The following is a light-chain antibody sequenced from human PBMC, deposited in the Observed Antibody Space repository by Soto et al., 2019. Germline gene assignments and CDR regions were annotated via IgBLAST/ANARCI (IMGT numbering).Light chain of an antibody. CDR3: QQYKTYPRT. Sequence: DIPMTQSPSTLSASVGDRITITCRASQSINTRLAWFQQKPGKAPKLLIYDVSSLASGVPSRFSGSRSGTEFTLSISSLQTDDFATYYCQQYKTYPRTFGQGTKVEIK. CDR1: QSINTR. V-gene: IGKV1-5*01. CDR2: DVS. J-gene: IGKJ1*01.